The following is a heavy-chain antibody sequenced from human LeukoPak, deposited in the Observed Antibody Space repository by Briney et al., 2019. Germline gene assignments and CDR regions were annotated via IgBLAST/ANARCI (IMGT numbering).Heavy chain of an antibody. CDR2: IKQDGSEK. CDR1: GFTVSGTY. D-gene: IGHD3-22*01. J-gene: IGHJ3*02. CDR3: ARDRDSSGYYLPDAFDI. Sequence: PGGSLRLSCAASGFTVSGTYMSWVRQAPGKGLEWVANIKQDGSEKYYVDSVKGRFTISRDNAKNSLYLQMNSLRAEDTAVYYCARDRDSSGYYLPDAFDIWGQGTMVTVSS. V-gene: IGHV3-7*01.